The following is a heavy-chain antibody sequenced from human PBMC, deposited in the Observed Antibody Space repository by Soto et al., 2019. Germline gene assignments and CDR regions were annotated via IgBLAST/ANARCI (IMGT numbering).Heavy chain of an antibody. D-gene: IGHD3-16*01. CDR3: AQVAGGLGYFDL. J-gene: IGHJ2*01. Sequence: GGSLRLSCVASGFTFSDYAMTWVRQAPGKGLEWVATISATGGNIEYTDSLKGRFTISRDNSKNTLYLQLNGLTSDDTAVHYCAQVAGGLGYFDLWGRGTLATVSS. CDR1: GFTFSDYA. V-gene: IGHV3-23*01. CDR2: ISATGGNI.